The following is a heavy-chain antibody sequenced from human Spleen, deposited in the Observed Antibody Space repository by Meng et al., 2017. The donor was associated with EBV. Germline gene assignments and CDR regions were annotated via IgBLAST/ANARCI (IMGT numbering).Heavy chain of an antibody. J-gene: IGHJ5*02. CDR1: GCSINNGGYS. Sequence: LPLQESGAGRVKPSQTLSLTCAVSGCSINNGGYSWSWVRQPPGKGLDWIGYIYQSGSAYYNPSLKSRVTMSVDMSKNQFSLKLSSVTAADTAVYYCARGGGYGDYEGWFDPWGQGTLVTVSS. CDR2: IYQSGSA. V-gene: IGHV4-30-2*01. CDR3: ARGGGYGDYEGWFDP. D-gene: IGHD4-17*01.